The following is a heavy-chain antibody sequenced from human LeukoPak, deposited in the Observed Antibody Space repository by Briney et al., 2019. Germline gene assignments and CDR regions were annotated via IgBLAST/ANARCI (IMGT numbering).Heavy chain of an antibody. J-gene: IGHJ6*02. V-gene: IGHV3-9*01. CDR1: GFTFDDYA. CDR3: AKGVSGSYYYGMDV. CDR2: ISWNSGSI. D-gene: IGHD1-26*01. Sequence: SLRLSCAVSGFTFDDYAMHWVRQAPGKGLEWVSGISWNSGSIGYADSVKGRFTISRDNAKNSLYLQMNSLRAEDTALYYCAKGVSGSYYYGMDVWGQGTTVTVSS.